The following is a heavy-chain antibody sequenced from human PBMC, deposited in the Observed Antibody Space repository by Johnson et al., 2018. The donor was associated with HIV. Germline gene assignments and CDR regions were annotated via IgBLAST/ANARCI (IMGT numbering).Heavy chain of an antibody. CDR2: INWNGGRT. CDR3: AREVGIQLWSSDAFDI. J-gene: IGHJ3*02. CDR1: GFTFSSYD. Sequence: VQLVESGAGLVQPGGSLRLSCAASGFTFSSYDMHWVRQATGKGLEWVSGINWNGGRTGYADSVKGRFTISRDNAKNSLYLQMNSLRAEDTALYYCAREVGIQLWSSDAFDIWGQGTMVTVSS. V-gene: IGHV3-20*04. D-gene: IGHD5-18*01.